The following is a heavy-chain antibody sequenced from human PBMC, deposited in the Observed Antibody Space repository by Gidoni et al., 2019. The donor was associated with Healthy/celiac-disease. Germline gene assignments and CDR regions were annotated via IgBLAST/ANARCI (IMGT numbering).Heavy chain of an antibody. Sequence: EGQLVESGGGLVQPGGSLRLSCAASGFTSSSYSMNWVRQAPGKGLELVSYISSSSSTIYYADSVKGRFTISRDNAKNSLYLQMNSLRDEDAAVYYCARVENYYDSSNYFDYWGQGTLVTVSS. V-gene: IGHV3-48*02. CDR2: ISSSSSTI. CDR1: GFTSSSYS. J-gene: IGHJ4*02. D-gene: IGHD3-22*01. CDR3: ARVENYYDSSNYFDY.